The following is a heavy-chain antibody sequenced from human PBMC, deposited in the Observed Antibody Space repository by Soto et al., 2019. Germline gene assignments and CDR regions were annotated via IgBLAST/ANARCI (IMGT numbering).Heavy chain of an antibody. Sequence: PSETLSLTCTVSGGSISSGSSYWGWIRQPPGKGLEWIGSIYYLGNTYYNPSLGGRVSISVDTSKNQFSLKLKSVTAADTAVLYCAGLFPYVSSGYHLNYLGRGTLVTVS. V-gene: IGHV4-39*01. D-gene: IGHD3-22*01. J-gene: IGHJ4*02. CDR3: AGLFPYVSSGYHLNY. CDR1: GGSISSGSSY. CDR2: IYYLGNT.